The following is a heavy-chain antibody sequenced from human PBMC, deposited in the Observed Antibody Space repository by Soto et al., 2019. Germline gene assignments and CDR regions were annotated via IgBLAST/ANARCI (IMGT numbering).Heavy chain of an antibody. Sequence: RLSCVASGFTFSNYWMHWVRQAPGKGLVWVSRIYSDGSGTMYADSVKGRFTISRDNAKSTLYLQMNSMRAEDTAVYYCATLNSFGSDYWGRGTLVTSPQ. V-gene: IGHV3-74*03. J-gene: IGHJ4*02. CDR3: ATLNSFGSDY. CDR2: IYSDGSGT. D-gene: IGHD5-18*01. CDR1: GFTFSNYW.